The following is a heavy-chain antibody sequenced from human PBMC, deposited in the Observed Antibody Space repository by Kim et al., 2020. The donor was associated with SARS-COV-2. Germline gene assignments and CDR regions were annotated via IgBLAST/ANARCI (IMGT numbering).Heavy chain of an antibody. J-gene: IGHJ4*02. CDR3: TRDMYRFLDY. V-gene: IGHV3-7*01. CDR2: DK. D-gene: IGHD1-26*01. Sequence: DKNIVDSVKGRFTISRDNAKNSLYLQMNSLRAEDTAVYYCTRDMYRFLDYWGQGTLVTVSS.